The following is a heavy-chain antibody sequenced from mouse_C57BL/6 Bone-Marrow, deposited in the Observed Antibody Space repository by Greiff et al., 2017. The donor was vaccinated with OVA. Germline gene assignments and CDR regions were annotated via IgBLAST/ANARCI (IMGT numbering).Heavy chain of an antibody. J-gene: IGHJ2*01. CDR2: IDPSDSYT. CDR1: GYTFTSYW. V-gene: IGHV1-50*01. Sequence: VQLQQPGAELVKPGASVKLSCKASGYTFTSYWMQWVKQRPGQGLEWIGEIDPSDSYTNYNQKFKGKATLTVDTSSSTAYMQLSSLTSEDSAVYYCARYDGNFDYWGQGTTLTVSS. D-gene: IGHD2-3*01. CDR3: ARYDGNFDY.